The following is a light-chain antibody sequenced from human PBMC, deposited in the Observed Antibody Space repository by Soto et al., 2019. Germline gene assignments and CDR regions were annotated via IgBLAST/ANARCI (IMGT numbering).Light chain of an antibody. CDR3: TKYGSSPPYT. J-gene: IGKJ2*01. Sequence: EVVLTQSPGTLSLSPGERATLSCRASQSVSNNYFAWYQQKPGQAPRLLIFGSSDRATGIPDRFSGSGSGTDFTLTISRLEPEDFAVYYCTKYGSSPPYTFGQGTKLEIK. V-gene: IGKV3-20*01. CDR2: GSS. CDR1: QSVSNNY.